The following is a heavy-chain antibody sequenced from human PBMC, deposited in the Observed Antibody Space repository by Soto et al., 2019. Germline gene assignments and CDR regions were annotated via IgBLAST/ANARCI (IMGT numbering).Heavy chain of an antibody. CDR1: GFTFSNYW. CDR2: INSDGSIT. CDR3: VRATMRLPRDSTMVTTPNLFDP. J-gene: IGHJ5*02. Sequence: GSLRLSCAGSGFTFSNYWMHWVRQAPGKGLVWVSRINSDGSITSYADFVKGRFTISRDNAKNTLNLQMSSLRAEDTAVYYCVRATMRLPRDSTMVTTPNLFDPWGQGTLVTVSS. D-gene: IGHD4-17*01. V-gene: IGHV3-74*01.